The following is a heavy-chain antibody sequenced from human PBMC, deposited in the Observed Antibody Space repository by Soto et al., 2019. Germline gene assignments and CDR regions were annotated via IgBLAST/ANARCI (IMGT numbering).Heavy chain of an antibody. CDR2: ISWNSGSI. Sequence: EVQLVESGGGLVQPGGSLRLSCAASGFTFDDYAMHWVRQAPGKGLEWVSGISWNSGSIGYADSVKGRFTISRDNAKNSLYLQMNSLRAEDTALYYCAKAPGSYPNDAFDIWGQGTMVTVSS. J-gene: IGHJ3*02. CDR1: GFTFDDYA. D-gene: IGHD1-26*01. V-gene: IGHV3-9*01. CDR3: AKAPGSYPNDAFDI.